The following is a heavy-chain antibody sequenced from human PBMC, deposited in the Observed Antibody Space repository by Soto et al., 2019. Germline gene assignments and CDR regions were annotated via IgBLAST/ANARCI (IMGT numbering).Heavy chain of an antibody. V-gene: IGHV1-18*04. CDR2: ISAYNGNT. Sequence: ASVKVSCKASGYTFTSYGISWVRQAPGRGLEWMGWISAYNGNTNYAQKLQGRVTMTTDTSTSTAYMELRSLRSDGTAVYYCARSCWSLEWLVRYYYYGMDVWGQGTTVTVSS. CDR3: ARSCWSLEWLVRYYYYGMDV. CDR1: GYTFTSYG. J-gene: IGHJ6*02. D-gene: IGHD6-19*01.